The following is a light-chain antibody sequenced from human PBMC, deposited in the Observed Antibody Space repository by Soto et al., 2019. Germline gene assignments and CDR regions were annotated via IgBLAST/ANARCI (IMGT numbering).Light chain of an antibody. CDR3: AAWDDNLNGPL. V-gene: IGLV1-44*01. Sequence: QSVLTQPPSLSGTPGQRVTISCSGSNSNIGRYSVNWYQHFPGTAPKILIYSDDERPSGVPDRFSGSKSGTSGSLAISGLQSEDEAEYYCAAWDDNLNGPLFGGGTKLTV. CDR2: SDD. J-gene: IGLJ3*02. CDR1: NSNIGRYS.